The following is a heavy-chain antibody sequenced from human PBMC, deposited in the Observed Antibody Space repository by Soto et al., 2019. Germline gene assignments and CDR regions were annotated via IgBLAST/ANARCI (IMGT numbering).Heavy chain of an antibody. CDR2: ISWSTSSI. CDR3: GKASSSNSWSPIDY. Sequence: PGGSLRLSCVASGFTFDDYAMHWVRQIPGKGLKWVSGISWSTSSIGYGASLRGRFLISRDNANNSLYLQMNDLRPEDTALYYCGKASSSNSWSPIDYWGQGTMVTVSS. D-gene: IGHD3-3*01. J-gene: IGHJ4*02. V-gene: IGHV3-9*01. CDR1: GFTFDDYA.